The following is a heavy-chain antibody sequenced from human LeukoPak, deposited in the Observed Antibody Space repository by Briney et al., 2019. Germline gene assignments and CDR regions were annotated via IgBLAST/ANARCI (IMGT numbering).Heavy chain of an antibody. CDR3: AKNSYHSSGHFDY. J-gene: IGHJ4*02. D-gene: IGHD3-22*01. Sequence: GGSLRLSCAASGFTFSSYAMSWVRQAPGKGLDLVSVISGSGGSTNYADSVKGRFTISRDNSKNTLYLQMNSLRAEDTAVYYCAKNSYHSSGHFDYWGQGTLVTVSS. CDR1: GFTFSSYA. V-gene: IGHV3-23*01. CDR2: ISGSGGST.